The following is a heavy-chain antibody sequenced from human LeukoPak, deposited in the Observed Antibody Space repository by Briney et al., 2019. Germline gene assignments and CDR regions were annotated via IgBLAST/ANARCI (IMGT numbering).Heavy chain of an antibody. CDR2: ISGSGGST. J-gene: IGHJ4*02. CDR3: AKHWSVQWPVWKYYVDY. CDR1: GFTFSSYA. D-gene: IGHD6-19*01. Sequence: PRGSLRLSCAASGFTFSSYAMSWVRQAPGKGLEWDSAISGSGGSTYYADSVKGRFTISRDNSKNTLYLQMNSLRAEDTAVYYCAKHWSVQWPVWKYYVDYWGQGTLVTVSS. V-gene: IGHV3-23*01.